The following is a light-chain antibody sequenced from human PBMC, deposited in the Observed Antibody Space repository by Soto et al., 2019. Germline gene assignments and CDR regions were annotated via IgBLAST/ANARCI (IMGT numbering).Light chain of an antibody. CDR2: KGS. V-gene: IGKV2-30*01. CDR1: QSIVYSDGNTY. Sequence: DVVMTQSPLSLPVTLGQPASISCRSSQSIVYSDGNTYLNWFQQRPVQSPRPLSYKGSNRFSGGPDRFSGSGSGTDFSLKISSREDPDVLVYYCMQGTHWTPYTFGQGTKLEIK. J-gene: IGKJ2*01. CDR3: MQGTHWTPYT.